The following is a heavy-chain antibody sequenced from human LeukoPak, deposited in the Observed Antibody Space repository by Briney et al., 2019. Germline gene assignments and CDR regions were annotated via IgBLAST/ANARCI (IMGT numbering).Heavy chain of an antibody. D-gene: IGHD3-3*01. J-gene: IGHJ4*02. V-gene: IGHV3-30*04. CDR3: ASGHYYNFYYFDY. CDR2: ISYDGSNK. Sequence: GGSLRLSCAASGFTFSSYAMHWVRQAPGKGLEWVAVISYDGSNKYYADSVKGRFTISRDNAKNSLYLQMNSLRAEDTAVYYCASGHYYNFYYFDYWGQGTLVTVSS. CDR1: GFTFSSYA.